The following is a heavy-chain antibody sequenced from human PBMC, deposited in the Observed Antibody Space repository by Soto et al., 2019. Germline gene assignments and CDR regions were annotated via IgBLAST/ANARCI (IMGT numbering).Heavy chain of an antibody. D-gene: IGHD3-16*01. CDR3: ARDVGGGYYDY. V-gene: IGHV3-53*02. J-gene: IGHJ4*02. CDR1: GFTVSSNY. Sequence: EVQLVETGGGWIQPGGSLRLSCAASGFTVSSNYMNWVRQAPGKGLEWVSVIFSGGNTYYADSVKARFTISRDNSKNMLYLQMNSLKADDTAVYYCARDVGGGYYDYWGQGTLVTVSS. CDR2: IFSGGNT.